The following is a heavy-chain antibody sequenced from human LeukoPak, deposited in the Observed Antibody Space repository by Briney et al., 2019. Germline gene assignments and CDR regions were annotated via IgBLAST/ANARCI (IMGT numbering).Heavy chain of an antibody. Sequence: SETLSLTCAVYGGSFSGYYWSWIRQPPGKGLEWIGEINHSGSTYYNPSLKSRVTISVDTSKNQFSLKLSSVTAADTAVYYCARHRQQWLLGDYWGQGTLVTVSS. CDR1: GGSFSGYY. V-gene: IGHV4-34*01. J-gene: IGHJ4*02. CDR3: ARHRQQWLLGDY. CDR2: INHSGST. D-gene: IGHD6-19*01.